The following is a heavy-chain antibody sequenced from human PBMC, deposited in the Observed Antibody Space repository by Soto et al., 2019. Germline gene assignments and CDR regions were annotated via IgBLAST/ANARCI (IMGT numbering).Heavy chain of an antibody. J-gene: IGHJ4*02. Sequence: QVQLVESGGGVVQPGRSLRLSCAASGFTFSSYGMHWVRQAPGKGLEWVAVISYDGSNKYYADSVKGRFTISRDNSKNTLYLQMNSLRAEDTAVYYCARAIAALGDYWGQGTLVTVSS. CDR3: ARAIAALGDY. V-gene: IGHV3-30*03. D-gene: IGHD6-13*01. CDR1: GFTFSSYG. CDR2: ISYDGSNK.